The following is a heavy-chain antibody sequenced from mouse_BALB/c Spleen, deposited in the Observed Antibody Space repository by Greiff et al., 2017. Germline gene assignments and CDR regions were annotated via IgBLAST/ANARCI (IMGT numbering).Heavy chain of an antibody. V-gene: IGHV14-3*02. D-gene: IGHD2-1*01. Sequence: VQLQQSGAELVKPGASVKLSCTASGFNIKDTYMHWVKQRPEQGLEWIGRIDPANGNTKYDPKFQGKATITADTSSNTAYLQLSSLTSEDTAVYYCARSGNYQAWFAYWVQGTLVTVSA. CDR3: ARSGNYQAWFAY. J-gene: IGHJ3*01. CDR1: GFNIKDTY. CDR2: IDPANGNT.